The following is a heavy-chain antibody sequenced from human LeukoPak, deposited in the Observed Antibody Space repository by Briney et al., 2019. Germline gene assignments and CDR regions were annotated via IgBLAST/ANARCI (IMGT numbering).Heavy chain of an antibody. V-gene: IGHV5-51*01. CDR3: ARGDLTTGWWFEP. Sequence: GESLKISCQGSGYSFTSYWTGWVRQMPGKGLEWMGIIFPSDSDTRYSPSFQGQVTISADKSISTAYLQWSSLKASDTAMYCCARGDLTTGWWFEPWGQGTPVSVSP. J-gene: IGHJ5*02. CDR2: IFPSDSDT. CDR1: GYSFTSYW. D-gene: IGHD3-9*01.